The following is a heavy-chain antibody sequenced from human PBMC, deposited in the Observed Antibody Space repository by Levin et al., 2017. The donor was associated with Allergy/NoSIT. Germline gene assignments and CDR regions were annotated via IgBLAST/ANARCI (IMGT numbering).Heavy chain of an antibody. CDR3: AKDVYGSGWYPLGNDAFEM. CDR2: ISSDGRKK. J-gene: IGHJ3*02. D-gene: IGHD6-19*01. CDR1: GFTFSSYG. V-gene: IGHV3-30*18. Sequence: GGSLRLSCAASGFTFSSYGMHWVRQAPGKGLEGVAVISSDGRKKFYADSVKGRFTISRDNSKKTLDLQMNSLRAEATAVYYCAKDVYGSGWYPLGNDAFEMWGQGAKVSVSS.